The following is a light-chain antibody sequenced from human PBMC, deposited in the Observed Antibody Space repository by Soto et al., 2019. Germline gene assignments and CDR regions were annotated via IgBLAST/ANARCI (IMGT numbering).Light chain of an antibody. J-gene: IGLJ3*02. Sequence: QSALTQPRSVSGSPGQSVTFSCTGTSSDVGGFTYISWYQQHPGKVPRLIIYDVTKRPSGVPDRFSGSKSGITASLTVSGLQAEDEADYYCCSYAGSSSWVFGGGTKVTVL. V-gene: IGLV2-11*01. CDR1: SSDVGGFTY. CDR2: DVT. CDR3: CSYAGSSSWV.